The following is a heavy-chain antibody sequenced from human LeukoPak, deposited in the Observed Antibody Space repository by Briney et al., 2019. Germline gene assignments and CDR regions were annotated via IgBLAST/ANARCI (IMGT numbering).Heavy chain of an antibody. Sequence: PGGSLRLSCAASGFTFSSYGMHWVRQAPGKGLEWVAVISYDGSNKYYADPVKGRFTISRDNSKNTLHLQMNSLRAEDTAVYYCAADSGVYWGQGTLVTVSS. CDR3: AADSGVY. V-gene: IGHV3-30*03. CDR2: ISYDGSNK. D-gene: IGHD6-19*01. CDR1: GFTFSSYG. J-gene: IGHJ4*02.